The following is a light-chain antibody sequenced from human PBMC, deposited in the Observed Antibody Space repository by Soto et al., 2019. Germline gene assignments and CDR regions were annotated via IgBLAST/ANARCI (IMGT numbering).Light chain of an antibody. J-gene: IGLJ2*01. V-gene: IGLV1-47*01. CDR2: RNN. CDR1: SSNIGSNY. Sequence: QSVLTQPPSASGTPGQRVTISCSGSSSNIGSNYVYWYQQLPGTAPKLLIYRNNQRPSGVPDRFSGSKSGTSASLAISGLGSEDEVDYNWAAGEDSLMGPVFGGGTKLTVL. CDR3: AAGEDSLMGPV.